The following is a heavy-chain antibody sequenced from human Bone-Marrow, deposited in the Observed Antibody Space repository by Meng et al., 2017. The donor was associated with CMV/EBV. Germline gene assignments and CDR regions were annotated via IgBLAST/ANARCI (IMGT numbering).Heavy chain of an antibody. J-gene: IGHJ4*02. CDR1: GYTFTGYY. CDR2: INPNSGGT. Sequence: ASVKVSCKASGYTFTGYYMHWVRQAPGRGLEWMGWINPNSGGTNYAQKFQGRVTMTRDTSISTAYMELSRLRSDDTAVYYCARVWGIAVAGTGYWGQGTLVTVSS. V-gene: IGHV1-2*02. D-gene: IGHD6-19*01. CDR3: ARVWGIAVAGTGY.